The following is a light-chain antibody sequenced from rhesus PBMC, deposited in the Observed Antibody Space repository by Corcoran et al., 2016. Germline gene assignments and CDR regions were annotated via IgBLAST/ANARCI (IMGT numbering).Light chain of an antibody. V-gene: IGKV1-33*02. CDR3: QQYNSNPLT. J-gene: IGKJ4*01. CDR2: GAS. Sequence: DIQMTQSPSSLSAFVGDRVTITCQASQGISNWLAWYQQKPGKAPKLLIDGASSLQSGVPSRFSGTGSGTEFTLTLRHLQPEDFATYYCQQYNSNPLTFGRGTKVEIK. CDR1: QGISNW.